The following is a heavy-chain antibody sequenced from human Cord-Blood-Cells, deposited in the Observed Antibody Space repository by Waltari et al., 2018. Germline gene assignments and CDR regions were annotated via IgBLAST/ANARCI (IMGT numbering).Heavy chain of an antibody. J-gene: IGHJ4*02. CDR2: INHRGST. Sequence: QVQLQQWGAGLLKPSETLSLTCAVYGGSFSGYYWSWIGQPPGRGLGGVGEINHRGSTNYNPSLKSRVTLSVDTSKNQFSLKLSSVTAADTAVYYCASTYCGGDCYSDYWGQGTLVTVSS. V-gene: IGHV4-34*01. CDR1: GGSFSGYY. CDR3: ASTYCGGDCYSDY. D-gene: IGHD2-21*02.